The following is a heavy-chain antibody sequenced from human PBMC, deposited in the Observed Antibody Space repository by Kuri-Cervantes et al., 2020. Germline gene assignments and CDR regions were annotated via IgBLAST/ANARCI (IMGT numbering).Heavy chain of an antibody. Sequence: GGSLRLSCAASGFTFSHHAMHWVRQAPGKGLEWVAVISYDGSNKYYADSVKGRFTISRDNSKNTLYLQMNSLRAEDTAVYYCSGSYSLDYWGQGTLVTVSS. D-gene: IGHD1-26*01. CDR3: SGSYSLDY. CDR2: ISYDGSNK. J-gene: IGHJ4*02. V-gene: IGHV3-30*04. CDR1: GFTFSHHA.